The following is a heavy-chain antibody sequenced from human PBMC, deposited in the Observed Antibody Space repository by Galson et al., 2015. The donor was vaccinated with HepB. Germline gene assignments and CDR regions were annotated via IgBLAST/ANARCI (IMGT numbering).Heavy chain of an antibody. Sequence: SLRLSCAASGFTFSDYYMSWFRQAPGKGLEWVSYISSSSSYTNYADSVKGRFTISRDNAKNSLYLQMNSLRAEDTAVYYCARAIAAAGSGADYWGQGTLVTVSS. V-gene: IGHV3-11*06. CDR1: GFTFSDYY. D-gene: IGHD6-13*01. CDR3: ARAIAAAGSGADY. J-gene: IGHJ4*02. CDR2: ISSSSSYT.